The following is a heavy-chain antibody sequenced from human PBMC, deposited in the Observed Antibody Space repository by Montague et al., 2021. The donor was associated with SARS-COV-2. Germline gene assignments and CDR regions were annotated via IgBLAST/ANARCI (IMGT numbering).Heavy chain of an antibody. J-gene: IGHJ3*01. CDR1: GVSITNYY. CDR3: ARIERGFWRDLVVFDV. CDR2: VSNTGST. Sequence: SETLSLTCSVSGVSITNYYWSWIRQFPGKELEWIGTVSNTGSTNKNPSLMSRVTISRDTSSGQVFMRLRSVTAADTAFYFCARIERGFWRDLVVFDVWGPGTLVTVSS. V-gene: IGHV4-59*12. D-gene: IGHD3-3*01.